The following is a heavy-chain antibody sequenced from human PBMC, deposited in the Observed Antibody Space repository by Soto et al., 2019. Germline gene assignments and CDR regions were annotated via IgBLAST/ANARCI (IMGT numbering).Heavy chain of an antibody. Sequence: QVQLVQSGPEVKKPGTSVKVSCKTSGYGFSNYVVSWVRQAPGQGLAWVGRVDPENVHTKYAQKLQGRVTMATDTATNTAYMELSSLTFDDTAVYYCARGAASGYSYFYYMDVWGKGTTVTVSS. CDR1: GYGFSNYV. D-gene: IGHD6-13*01. CDR3: ARGAASGYSYFYYMDV. CDR2: VDPENVHT. J-gene: IGHJ6*03. V-gene: IGHV1-18*01.